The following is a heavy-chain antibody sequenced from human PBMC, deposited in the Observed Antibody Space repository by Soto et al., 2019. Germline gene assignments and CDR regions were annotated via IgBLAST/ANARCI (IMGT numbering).Heavy chain of an antibody. Sequence: PSETLSLTCTVSGGSISSYYWSWIRQPPGKGLEWIGYIYYSGSTNYNPSLKSRVTISVDTSKNQFSLKLSSVTAADTAVYYCARHGLAAAGSYFDYGGRGTLVTVSS. CDR2: IYYSGST. CDR3: ARHGLAAAGSYFDY. V-gene: IGHV4-59*08. CDR1: GGSISSYY. J-gene: IGHJ4*02. D-gene: IGHD6-13*01.